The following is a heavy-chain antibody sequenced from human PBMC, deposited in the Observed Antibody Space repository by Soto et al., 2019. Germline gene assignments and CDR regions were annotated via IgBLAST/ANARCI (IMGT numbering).Heavy chain of an antibody. J-gene: IGHJ5*02. CDR2: ISYDGSNK. CDR3: AKDGSRGGYEWFDP. CDR1: GFTFSSYG. V-gene: IGHV3-30*18. Sequence: QVQLVESGGGVVQPGRSLRLSRAASGFTFSSYGMHWVRQAPGKGLEWVAVISYDGSNKYYADSVKGRFTISRDNSKNTLYLQMNSLRAEDTAVYYCAKDGSRGGYEWFDPWGQGTLVTVSS. D-gene: IGHD5-12*01.